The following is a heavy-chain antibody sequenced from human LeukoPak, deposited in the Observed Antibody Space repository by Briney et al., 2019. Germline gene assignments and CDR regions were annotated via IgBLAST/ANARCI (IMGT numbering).Heavy chain of an antibody. CDR1: GFTLSSYW. V-gene: IGHV3-7*01. CDR3: ARVQWELRGVGSYFDY. Sequence: GGSLRLSCAASGFTLSSYWTNWVRQAPGKGLEWVANIKQDGSEKYYVDSVKGRFTISRDNAKNSLYLQMNSLRAEDTAVYYCARVQWELRGVGSYFDYWGQGTLVTVSS. CDR2: IKQDGSEK. D-gene: IGHD1-26*01. J-gene: IGHJ4*02.